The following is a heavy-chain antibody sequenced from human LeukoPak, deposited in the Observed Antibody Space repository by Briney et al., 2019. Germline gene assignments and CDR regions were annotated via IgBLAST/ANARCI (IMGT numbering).Heavy chain of an antibody. Sequence: GASLRLSCVGSGFTFRSHAMSWVRQAPEKGLEFVSGIYENGGTTYYADSVKGRFSISRDNSKNTLYLQMSGLRAEDTAVYFCALGAYWNDDKNAFHIWGQGTMVTVSS. CDR1: GFTFRSHA. CDR3: ALGAYWNDDKNAFHI. J-gene: IGHJ3*02. CDR2: IYENGGTT. V-gene: IGHV3-23*01. D-gene: IGHD1-1*01.